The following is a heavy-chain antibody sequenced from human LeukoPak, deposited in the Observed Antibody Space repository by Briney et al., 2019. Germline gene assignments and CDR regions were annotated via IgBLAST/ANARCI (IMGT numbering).Heavy chain of an antibody. V-gene: IGHV4-59*01. J-gene: IGHJ4*02. D-gene: IGHD6-13*01. CDR2: IYYSGST. CDR1: GGSISSDC. CDR3: ARNAVGYSSCWYSNFSYYLDH. Sequence: SKTQSLICTVSGGSISSDCWSWNRQPPGKGLERIGYIYYSGSTNYNPSLKSRVTISVDTSKNQFSLKLSSVTAADTAVYYCARNAVGYSSCWYSNFSYYLDHWGQGTLVTVSS.